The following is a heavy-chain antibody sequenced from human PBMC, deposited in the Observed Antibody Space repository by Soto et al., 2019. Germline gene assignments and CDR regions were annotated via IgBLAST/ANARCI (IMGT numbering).Heavy chain of an antibody. Sequence: GASVKVSCKASGYTFTSYAMHWVRQAPGQRLEWMGWINAGNGNTKYSQKFQGRVTITRDTSASTAYMELSSLRSEDTAVYYCAKAGSSYHGDWFDPWGQGTLVTVSS. J-gene: IGHJ5*02. V-gene: IGHV1-3*01. D-gene: IGHD2-15*01. CDR3: AKAGSSYHGDWFDP. CDR1: GYTFTSYA. CDR2: INAGNGNT.